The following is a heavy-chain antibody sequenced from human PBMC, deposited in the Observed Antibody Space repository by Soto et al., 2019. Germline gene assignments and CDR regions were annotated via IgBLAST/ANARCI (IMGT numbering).Heavy chain of an antibody. CDR1: GFSFASSW. D-gene: IGHD6-13*01. V-gene: IGHV3-7*05. Sequence: EVQLVESGGDLVQPGGSLRLSCAASGFSFASSWMTWVRQAPGKGLEWVANIKKDGSKINYLDSVRGRFTVSRDNAKNSRYLEMTSLRAEDTALYYCARHVSPGSSSLYLDAFDSWGQGTMVTVSS. CDR3: ARHVSPGSSSLYLDAFDS. CDR2: IKKDGSKI. J-gene: IGHJ3*02.